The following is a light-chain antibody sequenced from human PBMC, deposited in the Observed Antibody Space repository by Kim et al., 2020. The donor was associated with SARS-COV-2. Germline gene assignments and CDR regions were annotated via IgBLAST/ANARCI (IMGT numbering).Light chain of an antibody. J-gene: IGKJ3*01. CDR3: QQRSNWPGT. V-gene: IGKV3-11*01. Sequence: LAPGERATLSCRASQSVSSYLAWYQQKPGQAPRLLIYDASNRATGIPARFSGSGSGTDFTLTISSLEPEDFAVYYCQQRSNWPGTFGPGTKVDIK. CDR1: QSVSSY. CDR2: DAS.